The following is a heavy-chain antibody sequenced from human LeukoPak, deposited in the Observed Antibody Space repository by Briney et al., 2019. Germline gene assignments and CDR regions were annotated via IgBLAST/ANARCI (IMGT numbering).Heavy chain of an antibody. CDR3: ASRPDH. Sequence: PSETLSLTCTVSGGSISSGSYYWSWIRQPAGKGLEWIGRIYTSGSTNYNPSLKSRVAISVDTSKNQFSLKLSSVAAADTAVYYCASRPDHWGQGTLVTVSS. CDR2: IYTSGST. CDR1: GGSISSGSYY. J-gene: IGHJ4*02. V-gene: IGHV4-61*02.